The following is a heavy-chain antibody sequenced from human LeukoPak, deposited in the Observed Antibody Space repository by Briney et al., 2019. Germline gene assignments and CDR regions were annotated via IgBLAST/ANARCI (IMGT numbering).Heavy chain of an antibody. CDR3: ARDCSGGSCYGTYFDY. Sequence: ASVTVSCKASGYTFTSYGISWVRQAPGQGLEWMGWISAYNGNTNYAQKLQGRVTMTTDTSTSTAYMELRSLRSDDAAVYYCARDCSGGSCYGTYFDYWGQGTLVTVSS. J-gene: IGHJ4*02. D-gene: IGHD2-15*01. V-gene: IGHV1-18*01. CDR2: ISAYNGNT. CDR1: GYTFTSYG.